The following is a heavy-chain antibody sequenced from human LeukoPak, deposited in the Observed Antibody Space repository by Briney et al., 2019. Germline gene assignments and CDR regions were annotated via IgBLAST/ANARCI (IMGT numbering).Heavy chain of an antibody. Sequence: SETLSLTCTVSGGSISSSSYYWGWIRQPPGKGLEWIGSIYYSGSTYYNPSLKSRVTISVDTSKNQFSLKLSSVTAADTAVYYCARITMVRGVIEEIIDYWGQGTLVTVSS. V-gene: IGHV4-39*07. CDR1: GGSISSSSYY. CDR3: ARITMVRGVIEEIIDY. CDR2: IYYSGST. D-gene: IGHD3-10*01. J-gene: IGHJ4*02.